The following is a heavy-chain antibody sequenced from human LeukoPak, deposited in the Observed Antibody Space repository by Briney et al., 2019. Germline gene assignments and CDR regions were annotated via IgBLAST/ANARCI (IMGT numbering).Heavy chain of an antibody. CDR1: GDSISSSNW. J-gene: IGHJ4*02. V-gene: IGHV4-4*02. CDR2: IYHSGTT. D-gene: IGHD3-10*01. Sequence: SGTLSLTCAVSGDSISSSNWWTWVRQPPGKGLEWIGEIYHSGTTNFNPSLKSRVSISMDESTNHFSLRLNSVTAADTAVYYCARGGMSTKGYDSGSYAFDSWGQGTLVTVSS. CDR3: ARGGMSTKGYDSGSYAFDS.